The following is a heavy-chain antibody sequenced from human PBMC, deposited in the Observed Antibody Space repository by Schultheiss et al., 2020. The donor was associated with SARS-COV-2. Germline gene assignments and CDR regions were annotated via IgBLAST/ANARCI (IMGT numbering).Heavy chain of an antibody. D-gene: IGHD6-25*01. J-gene: IGHJ4*02. CDR3: ARVAAGGDYVGY. Sequence: GGSLRLSCAASGFTFSSYAMSWVRQAPGKGLEWVSAISGSGGSTYYADSVKGRFTISRDNAKNSLYLQMNSLRAEDTAVYYCARVAAGGDYVGYWGQGTLVTVSS. CDR2: ISGSGGST. V-gene: IGHV3-23*01. CDR1: GFTFSSYA.